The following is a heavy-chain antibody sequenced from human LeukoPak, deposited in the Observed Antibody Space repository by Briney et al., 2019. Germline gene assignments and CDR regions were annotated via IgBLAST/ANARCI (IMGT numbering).Heavy chain of an antibody. Sequence: SETLSLTCSVSSGSINDYYWNWIRQPAGKGPEWIGRFYSSGGTYYNPTLKSPVTISVDKPKNQLSLNLRSVTAADTAVYYCARGSFGHFDRWGQGTLVTVSS. V-gene: IGHV4-4*07. CDR1: SGSINDYY. CDR3: ARGSFGHFDR. D-gene: IGHD5-18*01. J-gene: IGHJ4*02. CDR2: FYSSGGT.